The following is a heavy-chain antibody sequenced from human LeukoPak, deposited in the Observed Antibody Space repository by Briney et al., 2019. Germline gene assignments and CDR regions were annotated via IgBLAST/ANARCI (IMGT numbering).Heavy chain of an antibody. CDR3: AKIRAPAYDF. D-gene: IGHD3-3*02. CDR1: GFTFSSYG. CDR2: ISYDGSNK. Sequence: GGSLRLSCAASGFTFSSYGMHWVRQAPGKGLEWAAVISYDGSNKYYADSVKGRFTISRDNAKNSLYLQMNSLRAEDTAVYYCAKIRAPAYDFWGQGTMVTVSS. V-gene: IGHV3-30*18. J-gene: IGHJ3*01.